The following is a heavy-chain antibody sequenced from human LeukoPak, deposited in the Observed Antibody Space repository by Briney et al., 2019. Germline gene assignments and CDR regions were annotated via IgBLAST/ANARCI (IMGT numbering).Heavy chain of an antibody. Sequence: SVKVSCKASGGTFSSYAISWGRQAPGQGLEWMGRIIPILGIANYAQKFQGRVTITADKSTSTAYMELSSLRSEDTAVYYCARPEGTSYYYYGMDVWGQGTTVTVSS. CDR2: IIPILGIA. V-gene: IGHV1-69*04. CDR3: ARPEGTSYYYYGMDV. CDR1: GGTFSSYA. J-gene: IGHJ6*02. D-gene: IGHD1-1*01.